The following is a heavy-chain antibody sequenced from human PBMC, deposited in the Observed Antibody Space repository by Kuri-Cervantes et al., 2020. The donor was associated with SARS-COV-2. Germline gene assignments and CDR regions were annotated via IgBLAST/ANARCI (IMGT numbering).Heavy chain of an antibody. J-gene: IGHJ5*02. CDR1: GGSISSGGYY. CDR2: IYHSGST. Sequence: LRLSCTVSGGSISSGGYYWSWIRQPPGKGLEWIGYIYHSGSTYYNPSLKSRVTISVDRSENQFSLKLSSVTAADTAVYYCARGGIAAAGTIWFDPWGQGTLVTVSS. V-gene: IGHV4-30-2*01. CDR3: ARGGIAAAGTIWFDP. D-gene: IGHD6-13*01.